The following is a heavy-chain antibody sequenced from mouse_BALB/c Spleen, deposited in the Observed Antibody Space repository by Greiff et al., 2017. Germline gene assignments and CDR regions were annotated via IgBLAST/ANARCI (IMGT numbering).Heavy chain of an antibody. CDR1: GFTFSSFG. CDR3: ARDATTAPFGY. CDR2: ISSGSSTI. D-gene: IGHD1-2*01. J-gene: IGHJ3*01. V-gene: IGHV5-17*02. Sequence: EVMLVESGGGLVQPGGSRKLSCAASGFTFSSFGMHWVRQAPEKGLEWVAYISSGSSTIYYADTVKGRFTISRDNPKNTLFLQMTSLRSEDTAMYYCARDATTAPFGYWGQGTLVTVSA.